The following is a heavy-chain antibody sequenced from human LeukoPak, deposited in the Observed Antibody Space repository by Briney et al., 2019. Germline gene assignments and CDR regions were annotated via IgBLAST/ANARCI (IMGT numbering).Heavy chain of an antibody. Sequence: PGGSLRLSCAASGFTFSSYWMHWVRQAPGKGLVWVSRINSDGSSTSYADSVKGRFTISRDNAKNTLYLQMNSLRAEDTAVYYCAKPVSLTFGDDYFDYWGQGTLVTVSS. CDR2: INSDGSST. J-gene: IGHJ4*02. CDR1: GFTFSSYW. CDR3: AKPVSLTFGDDYFDY. D-gene: IGHD3-10*01. V-gene: IGHV3-74*01.